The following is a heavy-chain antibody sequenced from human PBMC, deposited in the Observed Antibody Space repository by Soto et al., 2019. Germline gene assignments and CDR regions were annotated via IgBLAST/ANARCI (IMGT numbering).Heavy chain of an antibody. CDR3: ARDPGAASFDF. V-gene: IGHV1-18*01. CDR1: GYTFTNYG. J-gene: IGHJ4*02. Sequence: QVHLVQSGAEVKKPGASVKVSCKASGYTFTNYGISWVRQAPGEGLEWVGWINTSNDNKLYAPKLQGRLTLPTDTSTSTAYMDLTTLRSDDTAVYFCARDPGAASFDFWAQGTLVTVSS. CDR2: INTSNDNK. D-gene: IGHD2-15*01.